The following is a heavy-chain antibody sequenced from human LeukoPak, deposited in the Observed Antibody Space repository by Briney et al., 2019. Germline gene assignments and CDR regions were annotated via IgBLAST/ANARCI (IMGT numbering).Heavy chain of an antibody. Sequence: ASMKVSCKASGYTFSNYGFSWVRQAPGQGLEWMGWISAYDGNTNYLQKFQGRVTMTTDTSTNTVYMELRSLRSDDTAVYYCARVSTNSRVAGYDPQWYFDLWGPGTPVTVSP. CDR2: ISAYDGNT. J-gene: IGHJ2*01. V-gene: IGHV1-18*04. CDR1: GYTFSNYG. CDR3: ARVSTNSRVAGYDPQWYFDL. D-gene: IGHD5-12*01.